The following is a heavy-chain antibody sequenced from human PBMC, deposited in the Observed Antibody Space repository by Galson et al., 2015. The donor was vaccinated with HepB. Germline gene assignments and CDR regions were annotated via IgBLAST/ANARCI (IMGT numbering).Heavy chain of an antibody. CDR2: IYNSVTT. D-gene: IGHD6-13*01. CDR1: GGSIGSSSYY. Sequence: ETLSLTCTVSGGSIGSSSYYWDWIRQPPGKGLEWIATIYNSVTTSYNPSLKSRVTISVDTSRNQFSLNLNSVTAADTAVYFCARHPLDSADGIAFDIWGHGTMVTVSS. V-gene: IGHV4-39*01. CDR3: ARHPLDSADGIAFDI. J-gene: IGHJ3*02.